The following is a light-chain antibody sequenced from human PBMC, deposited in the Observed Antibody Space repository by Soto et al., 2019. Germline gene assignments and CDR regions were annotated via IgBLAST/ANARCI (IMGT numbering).Light chain of an antibody. Sequence: EIVVTHSPATLSVSPWERAALSWRASQSVSSNLAWYQQKPGQAPRLLIYGASTRATGIPARFSGSGSGTEFTLTISSLQSEDFAVYYCQQYNNWPRTFGQGTKVDIK. CDR1: QSVSSN. CDR3: QQYNNWPRT. J-gene: IGKJ1*01. V-gene: IGKV3-15*01. CDR2: GAS.